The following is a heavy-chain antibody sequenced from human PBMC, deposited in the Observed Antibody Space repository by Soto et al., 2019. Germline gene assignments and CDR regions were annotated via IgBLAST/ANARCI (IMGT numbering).Heavy chain of an antibody. D-gene: IGHD3-10*01. CDR2: IWYDGSNK. Sequence: TGGSLRLSCAASGFTFSSYGMHWVRQAPGKGLEWVAVIWYDGSNKYYADSVKGRFTISGDNAKNSLYLQMNSLRAEDTAVYYCARDRREFSYWFGELPDKNWSDPWGQGTLVTVSS. CDR1: GFTFSSYG. J-gene: IGHJ5*02. CDR3: ARDRREFSYWFGELPDKNWSDP. V-gene: IGHV3-33*01.